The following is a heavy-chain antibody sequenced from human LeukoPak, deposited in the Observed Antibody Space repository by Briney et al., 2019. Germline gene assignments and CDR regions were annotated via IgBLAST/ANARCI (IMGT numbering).Heavy chain of an antibody. CDR2: ISGGGGTI. J-gene: IGHJ4*02. D-gene: IGHD6-19*01. V-gene: IGHV3-23*01. CDR1: GFTFDNHV. Sequence: GGSLRLSCAASGFTFDNHVMTWVRQAPGKGLEWVSTISGGGGTIYYADSVKGGFTISRDNSKSTVYLQMNSLRADDTAVYYCAKSRGIYDSSGWRTFAYWGQGTLVTVSS. CDR3: AKSRGIYDSSGWRTFAY.